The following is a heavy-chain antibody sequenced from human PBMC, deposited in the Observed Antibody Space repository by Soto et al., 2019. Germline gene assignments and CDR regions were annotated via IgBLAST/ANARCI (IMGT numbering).Heavy chain of an antibody. D-gene: IGHD3-3*01. V-gene: IGHV3-7*03. CDR3: VRTHFGSWSFGLDGMDV. CDR1: GQTFNRYW. Sequence: DVQLAESGGGLVQPGGSLRLSCVASGQTFNRYWMSWVRQAPGKGLEWVANIKQDGSEEYYVDSVKGRFTISRDNAQKSLCLQMNSLRAEAMAMYSCVRTHFGSWSFGLDGMDVWGQGTTVIVSS. CDR2: IKQDGSEE. J-gene: IGHJ6*02.